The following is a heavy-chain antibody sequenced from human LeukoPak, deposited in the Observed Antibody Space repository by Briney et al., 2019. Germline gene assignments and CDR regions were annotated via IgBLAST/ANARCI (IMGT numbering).Heavy chain of an antibody. J-gene: IGHJ6*03. Sequence: GASVKVSCKASGYTFTGYYMHWVRQAPGQGLEWMGWINPNSGGTNYAQKFQGRVTMTRDTSISTAYMELSRLRSDDTAVYYCAREEQVAAALTHYYYYYMDVWGKGTTVTISS. CDR1: GYTFTGYY. CDR3: AREEQVAAALTHYYYYYMDV. V-gene: IGHV1-2*02. D-gene: IGHD6-13*01. CDR2: INPNSGGT.